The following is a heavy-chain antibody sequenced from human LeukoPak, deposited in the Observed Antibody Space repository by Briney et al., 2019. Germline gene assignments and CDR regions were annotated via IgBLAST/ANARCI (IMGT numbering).Heavy chain of an antibody. J-gene: IGHJ4*02. CDR2: IKEDGSEK. D-gene: IGHD4-11*01. V-gene: IGHV3-7*01. CDR1: GFTLSSYW. CDR3: ANQAYSQFDY. Sequence: RAGGSLRLSCAAPGFTLSSYWMSWARQAPGKGLEWVANIKEDGSEKYYVDSVKGRFAISRDNAKRSLYLQMNSLRAEDTAVYYCANQAYSQFDYWGQGTLVTVSS.